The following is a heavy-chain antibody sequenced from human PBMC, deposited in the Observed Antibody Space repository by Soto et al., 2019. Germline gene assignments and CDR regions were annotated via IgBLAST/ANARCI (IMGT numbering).Heavy chain of an antibody. D-gene: IGHD3-22*01. CDR2: IWYDGSNK. CDR1: GFTFSSYG. V-gene: IGHV3-33*01. Sequence: PGGSLRLSCAASGFTFSSYGMHWVRQAPGKGLEWVAVIWYDGSNKYYADSVKGRFTISRDNSKNTLYLQMNSLRAEDTAVYYCARGGDAKLYYYDCSGSYPGDSFPSWGQGPLVTASS. CDR3: ARGGDAKLYYYDCSGSYPGDSFPS. J-gene: IGHJ4*02.